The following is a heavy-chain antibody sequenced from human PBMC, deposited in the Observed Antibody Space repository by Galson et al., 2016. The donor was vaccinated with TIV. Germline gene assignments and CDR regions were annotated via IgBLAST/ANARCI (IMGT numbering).Heavy chain of an antibody. D-gene: IGHD1-26*01. CDR2: TYHNSKWFN. V-gene: IGHV6-1*01. CDR3: ARFTWDLRAFEI. Sequence: CAISGDSVSSNSGAWNWLRQSPSRGLEWLGRTYHNSKWFNDYATSVKSRIIIISDTSKNQVSLQINSVTPEDTAVYYSARFTWDLRAFEIWGQGTMVTVSS. J-gene: IGHJ3*02. CDR1: GDSVSSNSGA.